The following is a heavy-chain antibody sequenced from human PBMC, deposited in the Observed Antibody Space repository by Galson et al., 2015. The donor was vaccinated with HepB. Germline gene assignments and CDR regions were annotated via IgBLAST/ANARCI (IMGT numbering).Heavy chain of an antibody. CDR2: IYYSGST. Sequence: LSLTCTVSGGSISSGGYYWSWIRQHPGKGLEWIGYIYYSGSTYYNPSLKSRVTISVDTSKNQFSLKLSSVTAADTAVYYCACFVVVPAAIVYWGQGTLVTVSS. CDR1: GGSISSGGYY. J-gene: IGHJ4*02. D-gene: IGHD2-2*02. CDR3: ACFVVVPAAIVY. V-gene: IGHV4-31*03.